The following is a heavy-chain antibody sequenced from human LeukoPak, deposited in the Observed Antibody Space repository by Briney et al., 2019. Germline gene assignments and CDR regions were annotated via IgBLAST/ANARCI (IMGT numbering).Heavy chain of an antibody. CDR1: GFTFSSYA. V-gene: IGHV3-23*01. CDR2: ISGSGGST. CDR3: AKDRDSSSWYLGSCFGDY. J-gene: IGHJ4*02. Sequence: PGGSLRLSCAASGFTFSSYALSWVRQAPGKGLKWVSGISGSGGSTHYADSVKGRFTISRDNSKNTLYLEMNSLRAEDTAVYYCAKDRDSSSWYLGSCFGDYWGQGTLVTVSS. D-gene: IGHD6-13*01.